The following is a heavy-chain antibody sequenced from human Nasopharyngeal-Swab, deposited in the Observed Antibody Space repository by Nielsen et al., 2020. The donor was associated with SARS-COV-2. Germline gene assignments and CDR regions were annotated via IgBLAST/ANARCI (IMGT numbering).Heavy chain of an antibody. J-gene: IGHJ6*02. CDR3: ARDGLDYDFWSAYFMDD. CDR2: ISSSSSYI. D-gene: IGHD3-3*01. CDR1: GFTFNNYN. V-gene: IGHV3-21*01. Sequence: GGSLRLSCAASGFTFNNYNFNWVRQAPGKGLERVSSISSSSSYIYYADPVKGRFTISRDNARNSLYLQMNSLMPVDTAVYYRARDGLDYDFWSAYFMDDWGQGTTVTVSS.